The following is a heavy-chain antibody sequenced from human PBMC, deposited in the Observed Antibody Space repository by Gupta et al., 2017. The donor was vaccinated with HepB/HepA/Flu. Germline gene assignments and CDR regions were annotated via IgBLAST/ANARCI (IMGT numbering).Heavy chain of an antibody. V-gene: IGHV1-69*01. CDR3: ARAFLKGRELYRRYFYSYHYIDV. CDR2: IIPISGET. J-gene: IGHJ6*03. Sequence: QVHLVQSGAEVNKPGSSVKVSCRVSGGSFTSHAITWVRQAPGQGLEWMGGIIPISGETNYAQKFQGRVTITADESTTTAYMELSMELRSLRFEDTAVYYCARAFLKGRELYRRYFYSYHYIDVWGKGTTVTVSS. D-gene: IGHD3-10*01. CDR1: GGSFTSHA.